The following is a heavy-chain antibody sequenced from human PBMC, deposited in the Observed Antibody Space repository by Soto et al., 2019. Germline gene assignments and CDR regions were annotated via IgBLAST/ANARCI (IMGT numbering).Heavy chain of an antibody. Sequence: PGGSLRLSCAASGFTFSGFAMHWVRQAPGKGLEWVADISSDGSNRHYADSVKGRFTISRDNSKNTLSLQMNSLRPDDTAVYYCATQVGYSTPWDIWIDPWGQGTLVTVSS. CDR3: ATQVGYSTPWDIWIDP. D-gene: IGHD1-26*01. CDR2: ISSDGSNR. CDR1: GFTFSGFA. J-gene: IGHJ5*02. V-gene: IGHV3-30-3*01.